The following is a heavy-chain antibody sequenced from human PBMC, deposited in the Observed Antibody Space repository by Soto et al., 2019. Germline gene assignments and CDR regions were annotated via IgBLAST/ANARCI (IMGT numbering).Heavy chain of an antibody. J-gene: IGHJ4*02. V-gene: IGHV3-53*04. Sequence: GGSLRLSCAASGFTVSSNYMSWVRQAPGKGLEWVSVIYSGGSTYYADSVKGRFTISRHNSKNTLYLQMNSLRAEDTAVYYCARESSSYDYIWGSYRYYDYWGQGTLVTVSS. CDR3: ARESSSYDYIWGSYRYYDY. CDR1: GFTVSSNY. CDR2: IYSGGST. D-gene: IGHD3-16*02.